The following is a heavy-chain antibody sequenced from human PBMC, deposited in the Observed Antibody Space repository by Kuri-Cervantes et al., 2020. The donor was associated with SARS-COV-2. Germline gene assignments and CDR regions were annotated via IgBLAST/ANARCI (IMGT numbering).Heavy chain of an antibody. Sequence: GGSLRLSCAASGFTLSSYWMDGVRQAPGKGLVWVSRINTDGSSTYYADSVKGRFTVSRDNAKNTMYLQMNSLGAEDTAVYYCARDGDYWGQGTLVTVSS. V-gene: IGHV3-74*01. J-gene: IGHJ4*02. CDR2: INTDGSST. CDR1: GFTLSSYW. CDR3: ARDGDY.